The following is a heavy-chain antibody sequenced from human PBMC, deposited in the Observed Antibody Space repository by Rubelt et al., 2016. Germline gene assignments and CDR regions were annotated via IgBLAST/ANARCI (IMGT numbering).Heavy chain of an antibody. CDR2: ISAYNGNT. D-gene: IGHD2-2*01. CDR1: GYTFTSYD. Sequence: KASGYTFTSYDINWVRQATGQGLEWMGWISAYNGNTNYAQKLQGRVTMTTDTSTSTAYMELRSLRSDDTAVYYCARGKGSYCSSTSCPDAFDIWGQGTMVTVSS. V-gene: IGHV1-18*01. J-gene: IGHJ3*02. CDR3: ARGKGSYCSSTSCPDAFDI.